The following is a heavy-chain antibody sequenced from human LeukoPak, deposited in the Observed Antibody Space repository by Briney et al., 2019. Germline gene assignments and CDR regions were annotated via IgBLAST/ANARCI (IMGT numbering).Heavy chain of an antibody. CDR1: GFTFSSYG. Sequence: GSLRLSCAASGFTFSSYGMHWVRQAPGKGLEWVAVISYDGSNKYYADSVKGRSTISRDNSKNTLYLQMNSLRAEDTAVYYCANRRPSAVAAFDIWGQGTMVTVSS. V-gene: IGHV3-30*18. J-gene: IGHJ3*02. D-gene: IGHD2-15*01. CDR3: ANRRPSAVAAFDI. CDR2: ISYDGSNK.